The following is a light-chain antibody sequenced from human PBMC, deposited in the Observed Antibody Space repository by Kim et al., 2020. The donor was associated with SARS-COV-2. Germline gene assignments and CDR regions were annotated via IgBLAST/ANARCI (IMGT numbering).Light chain of an antibody. CDR3: QQYYSYCT. CDR2: DAS. CDR1: QSISNW. Sequence: LSASVGDRVTITCRASQSISNWLAWYQQKPGKAPKLLIYDASSLESGVPSRFSGSGSGTEFTLTINSLQPDDFASYYCQQYYSYCTFGQGTKLEI. V-gene: IGKV1-5*01. J-gene: IGKJ2*02.